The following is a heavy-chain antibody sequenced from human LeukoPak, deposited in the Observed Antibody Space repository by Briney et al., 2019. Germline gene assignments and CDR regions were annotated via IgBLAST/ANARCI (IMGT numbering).Heavy chain of an antibody. CDR1: GYTFTGYY. D-gene: IGHD3-22*01. Sequence: ASVKVSCKASGYTFTGYYMHWVRQAPGQGLEWMGIINPSGGSTSYAQKFQGRVTMTRDTSTSTVYMELSSLRSEDTAVYYCARDYYDSSGYYRNWFDPWGQGTLVTVSS. J-gene: IGHJ5*02. CDR3: ARDYYDSSGYYRNWFDP. CDR2: INPSGGST. V-gene: IGHV1-46*01.